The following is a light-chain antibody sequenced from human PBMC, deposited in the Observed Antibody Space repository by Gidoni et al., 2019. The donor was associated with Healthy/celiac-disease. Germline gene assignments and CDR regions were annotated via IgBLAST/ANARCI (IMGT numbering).Light chain of an antibody. J-gene: IGKJ5*01. CDR3: EQYDNLRIT. CDR2: DAS. Sequence: IQMTQSPSSLSASVVDRVTITWQASQDISNYLNWYQQKPGKAPKLLIYDASNLETAVPSRFSGSGSRTDFPLTIGSMQPEDIATSYCEQYDNLRITFGQGTRLEIK. CDR1: QDISNY. V-gene: IGKV1-33*01.